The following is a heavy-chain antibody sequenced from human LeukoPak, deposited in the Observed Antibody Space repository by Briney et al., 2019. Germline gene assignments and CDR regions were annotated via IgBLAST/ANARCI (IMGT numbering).Heavy chain of an antibody. CDR3: ARDGGRIVGVTEGWYLDL. D-gene: IGHD1-26*01. Sequence: GGSLRLSCAASGFSVSRNYMNWVRQAPGMGLEWVSVIYNGGNTYYADSVKGRFSISRDNSKNTLYLQMNSLSAEDTALYYCARDGGRIVGVTEGWYLDLWGRGTLVTVSS. CDR2: IYNGGNT. CDR1: GFSVSRNY. V-gene: IGHV3-66*01. J-gene: IGHJ2*01.